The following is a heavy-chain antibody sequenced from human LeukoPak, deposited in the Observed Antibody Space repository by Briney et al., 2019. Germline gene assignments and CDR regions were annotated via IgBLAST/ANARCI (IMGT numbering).Heavy chain of an antibody. CDR1: GFTFSSYA. D-gene: IGHD1-7*01. J-gene: IGHJ4*02. V-gene: IGHV3-64*01. Sequence: GGSLRLSCAASGFTFSSYAMHWVRQAPGKGLEYVSAISSNGGSTYYANSVKGRFTISRDNSKNTLYLQMGSLRAEDTAVYYCARTAPNWNYFFFDYWGQGTLVTVSS. CDR2: ISSNGGST. CDR3: ARTAPNWNYFFFDY.